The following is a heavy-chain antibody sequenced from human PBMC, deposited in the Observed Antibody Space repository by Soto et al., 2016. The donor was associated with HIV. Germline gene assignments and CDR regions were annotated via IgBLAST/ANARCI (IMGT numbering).Heavy chain of an antibody. D-gene: IGHD1-1*01. CDR3: ARDVYPNNWYPRDSYYYYMDV. J-gene: IGHJ6*03. Sequence: QVRLVQSGADVKKPGSSVKVSCKASGGTFSNSAISWVRQAPGQGLEWMGGIIPILGITNYAQKFQGRVTISADKFTTTAYMELSSLRSEDTAVYYCARDVYPNNWYPRDSYYYYMDVWGGGTTVTVSS. CDR2: IIPILGIT. CDR1: GGTFSNSA. V-gene: IGHV1-69*10.